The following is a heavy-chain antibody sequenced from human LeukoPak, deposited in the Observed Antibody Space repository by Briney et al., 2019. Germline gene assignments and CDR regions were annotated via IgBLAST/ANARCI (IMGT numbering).Heavy chain of an antibody. CDR2: IYYSGST. Sequence: SETLSLTCTVSGGSVSSGSYYWSWIRQPPGKGLEWIGYIYYSGSTYYNPSLNSRVTISVDTSKNHFSLKLTSVTAADTAVYYCARRSQENGMITANNWFDPWGQGTLVTVSS. J-gene: IGHJ5*02. V-gene: IGHV4-61*03. CDR1: GGSVSSGSYY. CDR3: ARRSQENGMITANNWFDP. D-gene: IGHD3-16*01.